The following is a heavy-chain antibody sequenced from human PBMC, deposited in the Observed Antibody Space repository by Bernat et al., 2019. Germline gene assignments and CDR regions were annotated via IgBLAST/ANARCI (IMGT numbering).Heavy chain of an antibody. J-gene: IGHJ4*02. CDR3: ARGAEYYGSGGHYYFDY. V-gene: IGHV3-20*04. CDR1: GFTFDDYG. CDR2: INWNGGST. Sequence: EVQLVESGGGVVRPGGSLRLSCAASGFTFDDYGMSWVRQAPGKGLEWVSGINWNGGSTGYADSVKGRFTISRDNAKNSLYLQMNSLRAEDTALYYRARGAEYYGSGGHYYFDYWGQGTLVTVSS. D-gene: IGHD3-10*01.